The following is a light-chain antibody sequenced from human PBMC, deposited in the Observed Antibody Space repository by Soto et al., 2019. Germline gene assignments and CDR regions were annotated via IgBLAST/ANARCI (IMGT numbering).Light chain of an antibody. Sequence: DIVMTQSPLSLTVTPGEPASISCKSSQSLLHSDGDNYLEWYVQKAGQSPQLLIYLVSHRASGVTDRLSGSGSGTDFTLKISKVEADDVGVYYCMQTLQTPYTFGPGTKVEIK. J-gene: IGKJ3*01. CDR3: MQTLQTPYT. V-gene: IGKV2-28*01. CDR2: LVS. CDR1: QSLLHSDGDNY.